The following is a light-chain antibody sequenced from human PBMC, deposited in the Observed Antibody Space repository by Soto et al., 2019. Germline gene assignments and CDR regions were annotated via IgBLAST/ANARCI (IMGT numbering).Light chain of an antibody. CDR3: QQYEIWPLT. CDR2: DTS. J-gene: IGKJ4*01. Sequence: EVVMTQSPATLSVSPGDRATLSCRASQSVHNNLAWYQQKPGQAPRLLIFDTSTRATDIPIRFTGGGSVTEFTLTISRLQSEDSAVYYCQQYEIWPLTFGGGTKVEIK. V-gene: IGKV3-15*01. CDR1: QSVHNN.